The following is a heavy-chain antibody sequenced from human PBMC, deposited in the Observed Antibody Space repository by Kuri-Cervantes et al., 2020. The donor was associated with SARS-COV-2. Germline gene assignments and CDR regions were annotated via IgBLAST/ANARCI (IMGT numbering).Heavy chain of an antibody. D-gene: IGHD2-21*01. CDR3: ARVDHVVGASL. V-gene: IGHV3-48*02. J-gene: IGHJ4*02. CDR1: GYTFSSYS. Sequence: SLKISCAASGYTFSSYSMNWVRQAPGKGREGVSYISSSSSTIYYADSVKGRFTISRDNAKNSLYLKMDSLRDEDTAVYYCARVDHVVGASLWGQGTLVTVSS. CDR2: ISSSSSTI.